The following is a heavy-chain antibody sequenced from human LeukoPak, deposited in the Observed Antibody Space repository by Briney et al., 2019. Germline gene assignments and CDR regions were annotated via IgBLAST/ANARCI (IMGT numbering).Heavy chain of an antibody. CDR2: IYYIGST. D-gene: IGHD3-22*01. CDR1: GGSISSYY. Sequence: PSETLSLTCTVSGGSISSYYWSWIRQPPGKGLEWIGYIYYIGSTNYNPSLKSRVTISVDTSKNQFSLKLSSVTAADTAVYYCACLTTADAFDIWGQGTKVTVSS. J-gene: IGHJ3*02. V-gene: IGHV4-59*01. CDR3: ACLTTADAFDI.